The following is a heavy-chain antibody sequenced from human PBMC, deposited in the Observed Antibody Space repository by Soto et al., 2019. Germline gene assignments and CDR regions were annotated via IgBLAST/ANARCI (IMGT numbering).Heavy chain of an antibody. Sequence: SETLSLTCTVSGVSISNYYWSWIRQPPGKGLEHIGYIYYSGSTNYNPSLKSRVTISVDTSKNQFSLKLNSVTAADTAVYYCARLSYSSGWLDYWGQGTLVTVSS. CDR1: GVSISNYY. CDR2: IYYSGST. D-gene: IGHD6-19*01. J-gene: IGHJ4*02. V-gene: IGHV4-59*08. CDR3: ARLSYSSGWLDY.